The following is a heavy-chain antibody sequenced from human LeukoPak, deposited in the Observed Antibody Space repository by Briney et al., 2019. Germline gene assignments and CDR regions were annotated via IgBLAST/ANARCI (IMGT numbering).Heavy chain of an antibody. V-gene: IGHV4-34*01. J-gene: IGHJ4*02. CDR3: SREYSTVDY. CDR1: GGSFSGYY. D-gene: IGHD6-6*01. Sequence: SETLSLTCAVYGGSFSGYYLSWIRQPPGKGLEWIGEINHSGSTNYNPSLKSRVTISVDTSKSQFSLKLSSVTAADTAVYYCSREYSTVDYWGQGTLVTVSS. CDR2: INHSGST.